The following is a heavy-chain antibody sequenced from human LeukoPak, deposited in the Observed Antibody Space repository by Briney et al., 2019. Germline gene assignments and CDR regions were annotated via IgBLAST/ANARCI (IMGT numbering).Heavy chain of an antibody. CDR3: AKDPGGGYSYGYPNYYFDY. D-gene: IGHD5-18*01. V-gene: IGHV1-18*01. J-gene: IGHJ4*02. CDR2: ISGYNGNA. CDR1: GYNSISYG. Sequence: GASVKVSCKASGYNSISYGISWVRQAPGQGLEWMGWISGYNGNANYAEKLQGRVTMTTDTSTSTVYMELRSLRSDDTAVYYCAKDPGGGYSYGYPNYYFDYWGQGTLVTVSS.